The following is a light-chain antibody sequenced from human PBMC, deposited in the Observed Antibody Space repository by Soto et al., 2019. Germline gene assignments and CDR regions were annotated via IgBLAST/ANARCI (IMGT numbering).Light chain of an antibody. J-gene: IGLJ2*01. V-gene: IGLV1-40*01. CDR2: GNT. Sequence: QSVLTQPPSVSGAPGQRVTISCTGSSSNIGAGYDVHWYQQLPGRAPKRLLYGNTNRPSGVPDRFSGSKSGTSASLAITGLQAEDEADYYCLSFDSSLSVVFGGGTKVTVL. CDR1: SSNIGAGYD. CDR3: LSFDSSLSVV.